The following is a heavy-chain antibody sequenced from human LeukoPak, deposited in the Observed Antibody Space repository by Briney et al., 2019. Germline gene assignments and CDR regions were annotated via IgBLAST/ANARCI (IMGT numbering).Heavy chain of an antibody. CDR2: INPNSGGT. CDR1: GYTFTGYY. D-gene: IGHD6-19*01. Sequence: GASVKVSCKASGYTFTGYYMHWVRQAPGQGLEWMGWINPNSGGTNYAQKFQGRVTMTRDTSISTAYMKLSRLRSDDTAVYYCARRIAVAGTGYSYWGQGTLVTVSS. V-gene: IGHV1-2*02. J-gene: IGHJ4*02. CDR3: ARRIAVAGTGYSY.